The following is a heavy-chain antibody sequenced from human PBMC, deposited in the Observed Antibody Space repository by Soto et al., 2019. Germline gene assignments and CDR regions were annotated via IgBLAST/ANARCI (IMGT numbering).Heavy chain of an antibody. CDR3: ARGAVRGYNARYYYYYMDV. D-gene: IGHD1-20*01. CDR1: GYTFTGYY. J-gene: IGHJ6*03. V-gene: IGHV1-2*04. CDR2: INPNSGGT. Sequence: ASVKVSCKASGYTFTGYYMHWVRQAPGQGLEWMGWINPNSGGTNYAQKFQGWVTMTRDTSISTAYMELSRLRSEDTAVYYCARGAVRGYNARYYYYYMDVWGKGTTVTVSS.